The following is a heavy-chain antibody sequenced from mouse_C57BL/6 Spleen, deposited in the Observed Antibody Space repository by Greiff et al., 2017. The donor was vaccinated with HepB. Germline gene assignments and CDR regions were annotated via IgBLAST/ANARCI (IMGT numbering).Heavy chain of an antibody. V-gene: IGHV1-82*01. CDR1: GYAFSSSW. Sequence: QVQLKESGPELVKPGASVKISCKASGYAFSSSWMNWVKQRPGKGLEWIGRIYPGDGDTNYNGKFKGKATLTADKSSSTAYMQLSSLTSEDSAVYFCARDYYGSSYMDYWGQGTTLTVSS. CDR2: IYPGDGDT. D-gene: IGHD1-1*01. J-gene: IGHJ2*01. CDR3: ARDYYGSSYMDY.